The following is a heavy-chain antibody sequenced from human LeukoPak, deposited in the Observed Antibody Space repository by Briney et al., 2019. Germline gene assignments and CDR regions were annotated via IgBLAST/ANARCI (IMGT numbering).Heavy chain of an antibody. CDR2: IYHSGST. J-gene: IGHJ4*02. Sequence: SETLSLTCAVPGYSISSGYYWDWIRQPPGKGLEWIGSIYHSGSTYYNPSLKSRVTISVDTSKNQFSLKLSSVTAADTAVYYCARDSRGYDYGFDYWGQGTLVTVSS. CDR1: GYSISSGYY. D-gene: IGHD5-12*01. CDR3: ARDSRGYDYGFDY. V-gene: IGHV4-38-2*02.